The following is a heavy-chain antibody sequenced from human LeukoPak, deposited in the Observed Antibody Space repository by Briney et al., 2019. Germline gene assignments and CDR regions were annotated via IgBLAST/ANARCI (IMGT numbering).Heavy chain of an antibody. J-gene: IGHJ4*02. CDR3: AIYSSAWYRFDY. CDR2: IYYSGTT. D-gene: IGHD6-19*01. Sequence: SETLSLTRTVSGGSISSGGYYWSWIRQPQGKGWEWIGYIYYSGTTNYNPSLKRRVTISVDTSKNQFSLKLSSVTAAYTAVYYCAIYSSAWYRFDYWGQGTLVTVSS. V-gene: IGHV4-61*08. CDR1: GGSISSGGYY.